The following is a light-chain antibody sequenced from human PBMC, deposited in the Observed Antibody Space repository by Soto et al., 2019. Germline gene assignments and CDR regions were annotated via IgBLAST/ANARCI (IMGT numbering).Light chain of an antibody. CDR2: DVY. J-gene: IGLJ1*01. CDR1: RTEFDGYDY. V-gene: IGLV2-14*03. Sequence: QSVLTQPASVSGSPGQSIAISCTGVRTEFDGYDYFSWYQQHPGQPPQPIIYDVYNRPLGVSHRFSGSKSGDTASLTISGFQAEDEADYYCTSYTSSTPFYVFGTGTKVTVL. CDR3: TSYTSSTPFYV.